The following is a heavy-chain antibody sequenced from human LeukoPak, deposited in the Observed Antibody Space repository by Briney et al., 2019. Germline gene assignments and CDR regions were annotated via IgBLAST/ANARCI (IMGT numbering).Heavy chain of an antibody. Sequence: GGTLRLSCAASGFTFSSYGMHWVRQAPGKGLEWVAFIRYDGSNKYYADSVKGRFTISRDNSKNTLYLQMNSLRAEDTAVYYCAKELGDDYVWGSYRPSYFQHWGQGTLVTVSS. CDR2: IRYDGSNK. J-gene: IGHJ1*01. CDR1: GFTFSSYG. CDR3: AKELGDDYVWGSYRPSYFQH. V-gene: IGHV3-30*02. D-gene: IGHD3-16*02.